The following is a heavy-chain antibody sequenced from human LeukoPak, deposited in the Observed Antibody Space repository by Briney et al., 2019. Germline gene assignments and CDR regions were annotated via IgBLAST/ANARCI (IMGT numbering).Heavy chain of an antibody. CDR1: GYTFTGYY. J-gene: IGHJ4*02. Sequence: ASVKVSCKASGYTFTGYYMHWVRQAPGQGLEWMGWINPNSGGTNYAQNFQGRVTMTRDTSISTAYMELSRLRSDDTAVYYCARVYYYDSSGYDFDYWGQGTLVTVSS. D-gene: IGHD3-22*01. CDR3: ARVYYYDSSGYDFDY. CDR2: INPNSGGT. V-gene: IGHV1-2*02.